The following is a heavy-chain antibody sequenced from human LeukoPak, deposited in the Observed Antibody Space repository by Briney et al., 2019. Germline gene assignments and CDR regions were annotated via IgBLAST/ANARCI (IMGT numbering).Heavy chain of an antibody. V-gene: IGHV4-59*12. CDR2: IYDSGST. CDR3: ARGAYCSGATCYTFNWFDP. Sequence: SETLSLTCTVSGGSIRSYHWSWIRQPPGKRLEWIGYIYDSGSTNYNPSLKSRVTISLDKSKNQFSLKLTSVTAADTAVYFCARGAYCSGATCYTFNWFDPWGQGTLVTVSS. CDR1: GGSIRSYH. D-gene: IGHD2-15*01. J-gene: IGHJ5*02.